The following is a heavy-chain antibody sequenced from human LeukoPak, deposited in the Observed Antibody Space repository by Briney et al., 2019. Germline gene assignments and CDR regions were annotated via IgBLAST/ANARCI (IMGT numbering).Heavy chain of an antibody. D-gene: IGHD4-17*01. V-gene: IGHV1-46*01. J-gene: IGHJ3*02. CDR1: GYTFTSYY. CDR2: INPSGGST. Sequence: ASVKVSCKASGYTFTSYYMHWVRQAPGQGLEWMGIINPSGGSTSYAQKFQGRVTMTRDTSTSTVYMELSSLRSEDTAVYYCARTSPTEVTTDAFDIWGQGTMVTVSS. CDR3: ARTSPTEVTTDAFDI.